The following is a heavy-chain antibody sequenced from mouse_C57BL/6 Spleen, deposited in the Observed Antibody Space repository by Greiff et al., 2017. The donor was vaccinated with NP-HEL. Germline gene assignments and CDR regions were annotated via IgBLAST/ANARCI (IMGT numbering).Heavy chain of an antibody. D-gene: IGHD1-1*01. Sequence: EVQRVESGGGLVKPGGSLKLSCAASGFTFSSYAMSWVRQTPEKRLEWVATISDGGSYTYYPDNVKGRFTISRDIAKNNLYLQMSHLKSEDTAMYYCARDYYGSSYWYFDVWGTGTTVTVSS. CDR3: ARDYYGSSYWYFDV. CDR2: ISDGGSYT. V-gene: IGHV5-4*01. CDR1: GFTFSSYA. J-gene: IGHJ1*03.